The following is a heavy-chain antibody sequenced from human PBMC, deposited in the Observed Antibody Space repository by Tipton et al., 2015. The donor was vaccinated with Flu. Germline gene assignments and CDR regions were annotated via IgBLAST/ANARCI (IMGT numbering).Heavy chain of an antibody. CDR2: IRSKANSYAT. J-gene: IGHJ4*02. CDR3: TRPNGRDSSGYYEGTYDH. CDR1: GFTFSGSA. V-gene: IGHV3-73*01. Sequence: SLRLSCAASGFTFSGSAMHWIRQASGKGLEWVGRIRSKANSYATAYAASVKGRFTISRDDSKNTAYLQMNSLKTEDTAVYYCTRPNGRDSSGYYEGTYDHWGQGTLVTVSS. D-gene: IGHD3-22*01.